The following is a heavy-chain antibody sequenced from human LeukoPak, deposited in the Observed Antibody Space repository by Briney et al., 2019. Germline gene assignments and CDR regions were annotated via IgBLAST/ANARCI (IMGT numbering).Heavy chain of an antibody. V-gene: IGHV4-59*08. Sequence: PSETLSLTCTVSGGSISSYYWSWIRQPPGKGLEWIGYIYYSGTTNYNPSLKSRVTISVDTSKNQFSLKLSSVTAADTAVYYCARQFVVVVPAATNWFDPWGQGTLVTVSS. CDR3: ARQFVVVVPAATNWFDP. J-gene: IGHJ5*02. CDR1: GGSISSYY. D-gene: IGHD2-2*01. CDR2: IYYSGTT.